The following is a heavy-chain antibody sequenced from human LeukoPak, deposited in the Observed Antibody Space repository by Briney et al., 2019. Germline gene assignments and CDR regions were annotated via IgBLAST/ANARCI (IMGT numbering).Heavy chain of an antibody. J-gene: IGHJ4*02. Sequence: PSETLSLTCAVYGGSFSGYYWSWIRQPPGKGLEWIGYIYYSGSTYYNPSLKSRVTISVDTSKNQFSLKLSSVTAADTALYFCARDDTYFYDSSGHGFDFWGQGTLVTVSS. CDR1: GGSFSGYY. D-gene: IGHD3-22*01. CDR3: ARDDTYFYDSSGHGFDF. CDR2: IYYSGST. V-gene: IGHV4-59*12.